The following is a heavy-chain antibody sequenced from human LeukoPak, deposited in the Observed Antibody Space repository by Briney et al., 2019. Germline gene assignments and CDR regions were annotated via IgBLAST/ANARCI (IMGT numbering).Heavy chain of an antibody. Sequence: GGSLRLSCAASGFTFRNYSMNWVRQAPGKGLEWVSSIGSNSGFIYYTDSIKGRFSISRDNSKNTLYLQMNSLTAEDTAVYYCARSIFGVTHGFDIWGQGTMVTVSS. V-gene: IGHV3-21*04. CDR1: GFTFRNYS. CDR3: ARSIFGVTHGFDI. D-gene: IGHD3-3*01. J-gene: IGHJ3*02. CDR2: IGSNSGFI.